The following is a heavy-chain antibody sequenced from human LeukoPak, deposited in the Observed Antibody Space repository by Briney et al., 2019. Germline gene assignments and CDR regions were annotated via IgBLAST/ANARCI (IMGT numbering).Heavy chain of an antibody. Sequence: PSETLSLTCAVYGGSFSGYYWSWIRQPPGKGLEWIGEIYHSGSTNYNPSLKSRVTISVDTSKNQFSLKLSSVTAADTAVYYCARVALGHFWSGYYDDYWGQGTLVTVSS. CDR1: GGSFSGYY. CDR3: ARVALGHFWSGYYDDY. J-gene: IGHJ4*02. D-gene: IGHD3-3*02. CDR2: IYHSGST. V-gene: IGHV4-34*01.